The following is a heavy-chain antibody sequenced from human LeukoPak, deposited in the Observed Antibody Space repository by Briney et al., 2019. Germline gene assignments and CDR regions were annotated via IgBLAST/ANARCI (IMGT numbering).Heavy chain of an antibody. CDR1: GFTFSSYG. CDR2: ISYDGSNT. CDR3: AKDRGKYYGSGSYPYFDY. J-gene: IGHJ4*02. V-gene: IGHV3-30*18. Sequence: PGGPLRLSCAASGFTFSSYGMHWVRQAPGKGLEWVAVISYDGSNTYYADSVKGRFTISRDNSKNTLYLQMNSLRAEDTAVYYCAKDRGKYYGSGSYPYFDYWGQGTLVTVSS. D-gene: IGHD3-10*01.